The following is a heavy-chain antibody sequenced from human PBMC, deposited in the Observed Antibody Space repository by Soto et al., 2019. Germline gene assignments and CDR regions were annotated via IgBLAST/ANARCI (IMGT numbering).Heavy chain of an antibody. J-gene: IGHJ4*02. CDR3: ARGLVTMVRGVIFDY. CDR2: INHSGST. V-gene: IGHV4-34*01. Sequence: PSETLSLTCAVYGGPFSGYYWSWIRQPPGKGLEWIGEINHSGSTNYNPSLKSRVTISVDTSKNQFSLKLSSVTAADTAVYYCARGLVTMVRGVIFDYWGQGTLVTVSS. CDR1: GGPFSGYY. D-gene: IGHD3-10*01.